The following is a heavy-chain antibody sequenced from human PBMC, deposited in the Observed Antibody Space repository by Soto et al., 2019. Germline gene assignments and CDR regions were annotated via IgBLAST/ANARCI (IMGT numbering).Heavy chain of an antibody. CDR1: GFTFSRYE. CDR2: ISSTGTTI. D-gene: IGHD3-3*01. V-gene: IGHV3-48*03. J-gene: IGHJ6*02. Sequence: EVQLVESGGGLVQPGKSLRLSCAASGFTFSRYEMTWVRQAPGKGLEWISYISSTGTTIYYADAVKGRFTISRDNAKNSLLLQMNSLRAGDTGVYYCVRGEGFLEHGLDVWGQGTTVIVSS. CDR3: VRGEGFLEHGLDV.